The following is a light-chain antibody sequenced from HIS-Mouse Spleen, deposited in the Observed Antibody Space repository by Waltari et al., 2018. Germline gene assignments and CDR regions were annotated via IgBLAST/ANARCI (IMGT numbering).Light chain of an antibody. CDR3: AAWDDSLNGPV. Sequence: QSVLTQPPSASGTPGQRVTISCSGSSSNIGSNTVNWYQQLPGTAPKLRIYSNSQRPSGVPDRFSGSKSGTSASLAISGLQSEDEADYYCAAWDDSLNGPVFGGGTKLTVL. CDR1: SSNIGSNT. V-gene: IGLV1-44*01. J-gene: IGLJ3*02. CDR2: SNS.